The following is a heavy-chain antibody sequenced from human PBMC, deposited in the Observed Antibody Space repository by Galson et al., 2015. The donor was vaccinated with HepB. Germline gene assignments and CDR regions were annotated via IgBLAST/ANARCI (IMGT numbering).Heavy chain of an antibody. CDR2: INPNSGGT. D-gene: IGHD6-13*01. Sequence: SVKVSCKASGYTFTGYYMHWVRQAPGQGLEWMGWINPNSGGTNYAQKFQGWVTMTRDTSISTAYMELSRLRSDDTAVYYCARPGIAAAGDAFDIWGQGTMVTVSS. V-gene: IGHV1-2*04. CDR1: GYTFTGYY. J-gene: IGHJ3*02. CDR3: ARPGIAAAGDAFDI.